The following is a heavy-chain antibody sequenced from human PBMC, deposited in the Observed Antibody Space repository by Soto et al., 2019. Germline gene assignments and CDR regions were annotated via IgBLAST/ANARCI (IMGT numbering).Heavy chain of an antibody. J-gene: IGHJ3*02. CDR3: ARKNGVLDAFDI. CDR2: IYYSGST. D-gene: IGHD4-17*01. Sequence: QVQLQESGPGLVKPSDTLSHTCAVSGYSISSSNWWGWIRQPPGKGLEWIGYIYYSGSTYYNPSPKGRVTTSVDTAKIQFSLKLSSVTAVDTAVYYCARKNGVLDAFDIWGQGTMVTVSS. V-gene: IGHV4-28*01. CDR1: GYSISSSNW.